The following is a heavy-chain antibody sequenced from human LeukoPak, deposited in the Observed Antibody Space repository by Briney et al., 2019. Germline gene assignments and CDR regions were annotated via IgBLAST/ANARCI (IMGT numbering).Heavy chain of an antibody. D-gene: IGHD1-1*01. Sequence: ASETLSLTCTVSGGSISSGGYYWSWIRQPAGKALEWIGRIYIGGSTRYNPSLKSRVTISVDTSKNQFSLKLSSVTAADTAVYYCARSPRRDDAFDIWGQGTMVTVSS. CDR3: ARSPRRDDAFDI. V-gene: IGHV4-61*02. CDR1: GGSISSGGYY. J-gene: IGHJ3*02. CDR2: IYIGGST.